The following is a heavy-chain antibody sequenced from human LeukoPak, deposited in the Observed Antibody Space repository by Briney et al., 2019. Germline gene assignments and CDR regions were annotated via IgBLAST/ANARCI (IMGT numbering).Heavy chain of an antibody. V-gene: IGHV3-73*01. D-gene: IGHD3-10*01. Sequence: GGSLRLSCAASGFTFSGSAMHWVRQASGKGLEWVGRIRSKANSYATAYAASVKGRFTISRDDSKNTAYLQMSSLKTEDTAVYYCTRILQRGYYYYMDVWGKGTTVTVSS. J-gene: IGHJ6*03. CDR2: IRSKANSYAT. CDR3: TRILQRGYYYYMDV. CDR1: GFTFSGSA.